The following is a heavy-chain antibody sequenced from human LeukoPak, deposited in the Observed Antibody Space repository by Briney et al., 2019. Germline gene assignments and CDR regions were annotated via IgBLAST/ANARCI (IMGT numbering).Heavy chain of an antibody. CDR2: ISVGGDST. CDR3: AKATEL. V-gene: IGHV3-23*01. CDR1: RFTFSSYA. J-gene: IGHJ4*02. D-gene: IGHD1-26*01. Sequence: PGGSLRLSCAASRFTFSSYAMSWVRQAPRKGLEWVSAISVGGDSTYYADSVKGLFTISRDNSKNTLYLQMNSLRVEDTAVYYCAKATELGGQGTLVTVSS.